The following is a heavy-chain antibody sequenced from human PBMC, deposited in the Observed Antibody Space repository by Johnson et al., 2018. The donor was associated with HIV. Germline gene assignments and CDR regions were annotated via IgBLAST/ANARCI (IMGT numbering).Heavy chain of an antibody. D-gene: IGHD4-17*01. V-gene: IGHV3-30*04. Sequence: QVQLVESGGGLVQPGGSLRLSCAASGFTFSSYAMSWVRQAPGKGLEWVAVISYDGSNKYYVDSVKGRFTISRDNSKNSLYLQMNSLRAEDTALYYCAKDTSPSTVTGAFDIWGQGTMVTVSS. J-gene: IGHJ3*02. CDR3: AKDTSPSTVTGAFDI. CDR2: ISYDGSNK. CDR1: GFTFSSYA.